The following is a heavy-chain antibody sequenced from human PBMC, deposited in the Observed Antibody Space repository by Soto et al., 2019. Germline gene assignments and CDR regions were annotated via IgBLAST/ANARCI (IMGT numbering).Heavy chain of an antibody. CDR2: VYSSGTT. CDR3: ARDIGSYAYGEGY. V-gene: IGHV4-4*07. D-gene: IGHD3-10*01. J-gene: IGHJ4*02. Sequence: SETLSLTCSVSGGSINSYWWSWIRQPAGKGLEWIGRVYSSGTTDYNPSLSSRATLSVETSKNQFSLKLSSVTAADTAVYYCARDIGSYAYGEGYWGQGIQVTVSS. CDR1: GGSINSYW.